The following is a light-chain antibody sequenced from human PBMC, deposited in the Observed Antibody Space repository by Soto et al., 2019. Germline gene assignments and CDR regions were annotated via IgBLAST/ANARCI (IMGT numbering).Light chain of an antibody. Sequence: QSALTQPASVSGSPGQSITISCTGTSSDVGGYNYVSWYQQHPGKAPKLMIYDVSNRPSGVSNRFSGSKSGNTASLTISGLQAEDEDDYYCMRGVFGGGTKLTVL. V-gene: IGLV2-14*01. J-gene: IGLJ2*01. CDR2: DVS. CDR1: SSDVGGYNY. CDR3: MRGV.